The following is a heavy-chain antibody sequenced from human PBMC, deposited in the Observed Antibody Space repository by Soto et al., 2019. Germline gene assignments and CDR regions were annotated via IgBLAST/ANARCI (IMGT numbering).Heavy chain of an antibody. J-gene: IGHJ4*02. V-gene: IGHV5-51*01. Sequence: GGSLKISCQVSGYTFTIYWIGWVRQMPGKGLEWMGIIYPSDSDTRYSPSFQGQVTISADQSINTAYLQWDSLKASDTAIYYCARPANTVADHFDLWGQGTPVTVYS. CDR2: IYPSDSDT. D-gene: IGHD4-17*01. CDR1: GYTFTIYW. CDR3: ARPANTVADHFDL.